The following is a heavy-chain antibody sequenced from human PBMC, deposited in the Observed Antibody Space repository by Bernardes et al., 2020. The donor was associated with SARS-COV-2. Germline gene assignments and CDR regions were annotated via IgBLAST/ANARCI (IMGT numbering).Heavy chain of an antibody. J-gene: IGHJ4*02. CDR2: IDYHNTNS. CDR3: ERTSGMSKFDY. Sequence: SVQVSRMASVYNLNGYHIHWVRPPPGQGVDGMGYIDYHNTNSNFAPRLRGRVTMTRDTSISTVYMELYGLTSDDTAMYFCERTSGMSKFDYWGQGNLVAVSS. V-gene: IGHV1-2*02. CDR1: VYNLNGYH.